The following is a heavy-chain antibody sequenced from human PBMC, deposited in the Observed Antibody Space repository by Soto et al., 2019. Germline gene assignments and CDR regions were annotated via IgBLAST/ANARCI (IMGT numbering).Heavy chain of an antibody. V-gene: IGHV3-74*01. D-gene: IGHD2-21*01. CDR3: ARRGEHYYGLDV. CDR1: GFTFKRYW. J-gene: IGHJ6*02. Sequence: EVQLVESGGGLVQPGGSLRLSCAASGFTFKRYWMHWVRQAPGKGLVWFSRVNSDGSYTNYADYVKGRFTISRDNAKNTLYLQMNSLRDEDTAVYYCARRGEHYYGLDVWGQGTTVIVSS. CDR2: VNSDGSYT.